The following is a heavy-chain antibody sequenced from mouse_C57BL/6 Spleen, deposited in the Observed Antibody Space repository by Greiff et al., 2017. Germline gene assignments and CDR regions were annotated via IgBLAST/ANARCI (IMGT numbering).Heavy chain of an antibody. J-gene: IGHJ3*01. CDR1: GYTFTSYW. Sequence: QVHVKQPGAELVRPGTSVKLSCKASGYTFTSYWMHWVKQRPGQGLEWIGVIDPSDSYTNYNQKFKGKATLTVDTSSSTAYMQLSSLTSEDSAVYYCARGMVTSAWFAYWGQGTLVTVSA. V-gene: IGHV1-59*01. D-gene: IGHD2-2*01. CDR2: IDPSDSYT. CDR3: ARGMVTSAWFAY.